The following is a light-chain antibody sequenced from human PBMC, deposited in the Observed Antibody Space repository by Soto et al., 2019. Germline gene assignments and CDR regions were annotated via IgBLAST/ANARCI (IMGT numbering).Light chain of an antibody. CDR1: QSVSNNY. Sequence: EVVLTQSPGTLSLSPGERATLSCRASQSVSNNYLAWYQQKPGQSPKLLIFGSSDRATGIPDRFSGSGSGTDFTLTITSLEPEDFAVYYCPQYGSSPPYTFGQGTNLEIK. CDR3: PQYGSSPPYT. J-gene: IGKJ2*01. CDR2: GSS. V-gene: IGKV3-20*01.